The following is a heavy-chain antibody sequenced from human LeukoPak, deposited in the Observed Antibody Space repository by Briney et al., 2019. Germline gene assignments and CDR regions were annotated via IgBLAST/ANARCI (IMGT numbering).Heavy chain of an antibody. CDR2: ISSSSSYI. J-gene: IGHJ5*02. V-gene: IGHV3-21*01. Sequence: PGGSLGLSCVASGFIFDNYAMAWVRQAPGKGLEWVSSISSSSSYIYYADSVKGRFTISRDNAKNSLYLQMNSLRAEDTAVYYCARARSGYEANWFDPWGQGTLVTVSS. CDR1: GFIFDNYA. CDR3: ARARSGYEANWFDP. D-gene: IGHD5-12*01.